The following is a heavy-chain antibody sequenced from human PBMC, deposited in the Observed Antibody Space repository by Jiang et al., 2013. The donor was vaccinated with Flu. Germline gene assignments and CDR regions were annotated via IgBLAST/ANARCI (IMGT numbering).Heavy chain of an antibody. CDR1: VSSNSAA. V-gene: IGHV6-1*01. CDR3: ARDGRDRGWFDY. Sequence: VSSNSAAWNWIRQSPSRGLEWLGRTYYRSKWYNDYAVSVKSRIAINPDTSKNQFSLQLNSVTPEDTAVYYCARDGRDRGWFDYWGQGTLVTVSS. D-gene: IGHD1-26*01. CDR2: TYYRSKWYN. J-gene: IGHJ4*02.